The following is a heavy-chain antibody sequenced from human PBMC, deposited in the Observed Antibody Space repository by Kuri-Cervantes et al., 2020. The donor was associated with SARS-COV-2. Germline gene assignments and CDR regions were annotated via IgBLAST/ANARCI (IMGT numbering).Heavy chain of an antibody. CDR3: ARASNDFWSGNYFDY. J-gene: IGHJ4*02. CDR1: GYTFTDYY. V-gene: IGHV1-2*02. D-gene: IGHD3-3*01. CDR2: INPDTGYT. Sequence: ASVKVSCKASGYTFTDYYLHWVRQAPGQGLEWVGWINPDTGYTNYAQKFQGRVTMTRDTSISTAYMEKSRLRSDDTAVYYCARASNDFWSGNYFDYWGQGPLVTVSS.